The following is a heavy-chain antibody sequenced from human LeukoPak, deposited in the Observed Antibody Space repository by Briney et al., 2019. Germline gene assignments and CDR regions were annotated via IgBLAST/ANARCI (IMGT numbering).Heavy chain of an antibody. CDR2: IYTSGST. J-gene: IGHJ4*02. D-gene: IGHD5-18*01. Sequence: PSETLSLTCTVSGGSISSGSYYWSWIRQPAGKGLEWIGRIYTSGSTNYNPSLKSRVTISVDTSKNQFSLKLSSATAADTAVYYCAARARGYSYGYLDYWGQGTLVTVSS. CDR3: AARARGYSYGYLDY. CDR1: GGSISSGSYY. V-gene: IGHV4-61*02.